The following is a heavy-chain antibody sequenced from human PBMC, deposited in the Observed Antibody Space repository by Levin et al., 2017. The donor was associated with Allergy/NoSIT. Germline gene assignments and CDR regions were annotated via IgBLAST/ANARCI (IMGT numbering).Heavy chain of an antibody. V-gene: IGHV3-53*01. J-gene: IGHJ3*01. CDR1: GFSVSSNY. CDR3: ARPHSASYSRAFDG. D-gene: IGHD1-26*01. Sequence: PGGSLRLSCAASGFSVSSNYMSWVRQAPGKGLEWVSFLDYDGSTYYADSVKGRFTISRDSSQNTLYLQMNSLRAEDTAVYYCARPHSASYSRAFDGWGRGTMVTVSS. CDR2: LDYDGST.